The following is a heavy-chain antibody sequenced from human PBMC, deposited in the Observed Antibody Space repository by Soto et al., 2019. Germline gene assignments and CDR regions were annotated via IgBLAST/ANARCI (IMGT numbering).Heavy chain of an antibody. V-gene: IGHV3-23*01. D-gene: IGHD5-18*01. J-gene: IGHJ4*02. CDR3: AKGTGFSYGDGYSFDH. Sequence: GESLKISCAASGFAFSNYAMSWVRQARGKGLEWVSATSGSGGTTYYAESVKGRFTISMDYFKSTLFLQMDSLTADDTALYYCAKGTGFSYGDGYSFDHWGQGTLVPVSS. CDR2: TSGSGGTT. CDR1: GFAFSNYA.